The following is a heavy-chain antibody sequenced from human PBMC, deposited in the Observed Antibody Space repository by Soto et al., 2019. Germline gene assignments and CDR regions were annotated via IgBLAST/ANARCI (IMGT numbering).Heavy chain of an antibody. Sequence: ASVKVSCKASGYSLTGYYMHWVRQAPGQGLEWMGWINPNSGGTNYAQKFQGRVTMTRDTSISTAYMELSRLRSDDTAVYFCARPILLWFGGFDYWGQGTPVTVSS. CDR2: INPNSGGT. V-gene: IGHV1-2*02. CDR1: GYSLTGYY. J-gene: IGHJ4*02. CDR3: ARPILLWFGGFDY. D-gene: IGHD3-10*01.